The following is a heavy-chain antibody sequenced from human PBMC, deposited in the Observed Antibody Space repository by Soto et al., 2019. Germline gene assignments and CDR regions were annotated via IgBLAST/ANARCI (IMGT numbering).Heavy chain of an antibody. CDR2: IRNSGNTI. CDR1: GFIFSNYH. V-gene: IGHV3-48*02. J-gene: IGHJ5*02. D-gene: IGHD6-13*01. CDR3: TRQNIEHSSGWYP. Sequence: GGSLRLSCAASGFIFSNYHMNWVRQAPGKGLEWISYIRNSGNTIYYANSVKGRFTISRDNAKDPLYLQMNSLRDEDTAVYYCTRQNIEHSSGWYPWGQGTLVTVSS.